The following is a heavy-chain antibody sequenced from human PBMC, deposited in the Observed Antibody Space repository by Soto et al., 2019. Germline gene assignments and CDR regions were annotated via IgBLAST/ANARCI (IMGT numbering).Heavy chain of an antibody. V-gene: IGHV3-23*04. CDR2: TRSNGEYT. Sequence: EVQVVESGGGVVPPGGSLRLYCAGSGFTFSDYAMTWVRQAPGKGLEWVSTTRSNGEYTYYGDSAKGRFTVSRDNSKNTLHLEMSSVRAEVTAVYYSAKDSRTVAVSAARVYGMDVWGQGTTVTVSS. CDR1: GFTFSDYA. CDR3: AKDSRTVAVSAARVYGMDV. D-gene: IGHD2-2*01. J-gene: IGHJ6*02.